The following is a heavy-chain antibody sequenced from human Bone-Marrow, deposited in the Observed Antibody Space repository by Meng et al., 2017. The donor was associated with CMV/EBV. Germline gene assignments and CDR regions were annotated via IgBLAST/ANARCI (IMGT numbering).Heavy chain of an antibody. D-gene: IGHD3-16*01. CDR2: IKQDETEK. Sequence: GGSLRLSCVVSGFTFSNYWMTWVRQAPGKGLEWVANIKQDETEKYYVDSVKGRFTIFRDNAKNFLYLQMDNLRAEDTAVYYCARWGGEKATLGFDYWGQGLLVTVSS. CDR1: GFTFSNYW. CDR3: ARWGGEKATLGFDY. J-gene: IGHJ4*02. V-gene: IGHV3-7*01.